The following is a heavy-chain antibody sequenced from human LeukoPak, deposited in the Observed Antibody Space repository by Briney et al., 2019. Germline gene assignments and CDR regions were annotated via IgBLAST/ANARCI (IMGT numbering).Heavy chain of an antibody. CDR1: GFTFSNAW. CDR3: TTDHYYGSGSYIN. J-gene: IGHJ4*02. V-gene: IGHV3-15*01. CDR2: IKSKTDGGTT. Sequence: PGGSLRLSCAASGFTFSNAWMSWVRQAPGKGLEWVGRIKSKTDGGTTDYAAPVKGRFTISRDDSKNTLYLQMNSLKTKDTAVYYCTTDHYYGSGSYINWGQGTLVTVSS. D-gene: IGHD3-10*01.